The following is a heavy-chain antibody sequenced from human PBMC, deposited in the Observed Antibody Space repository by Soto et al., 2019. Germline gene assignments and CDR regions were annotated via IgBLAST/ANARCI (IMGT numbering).Heavy chain of an antibody. CDR2: IVVGSGNT. J-gene: IGHJ6*02. CDR3: AAGLGYSSSWYLYYYYGMDV. CDR1: GFTFTSSA. D-gene: IGHD6-13*01. Sequence: QMQLVQSGPEVKKPGTSVKVSCKASGFTFTSSAVQWVRQARGQRLEWIGWIVVGSGNTNYAQKFQERVTITRDMSTSTAYMELSSLRSEDTAVYYCAAGLGYSSSWYLYYYYGMDVWGQGTTVPVSS. V-gene: IGHV1-58*01.